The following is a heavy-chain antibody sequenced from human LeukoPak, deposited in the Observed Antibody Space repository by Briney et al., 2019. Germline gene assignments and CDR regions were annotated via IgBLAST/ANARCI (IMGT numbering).Heavy chain of an antibody. J-gene: IGHJ4*02. V-gene: IGHV4-4*07. CDR3: ARETGITIFGVVIRTYFYFDY. D-gene: IGHD3-3*01. CDR2: IYTSGST. Sequence: PLETLSLTCTVSGGPISSYYWSWIRQPAGKGLEWIGRIYTSGSTNYNPSLKSRVTISVDTSKNQFSLKLSSVTAADTAVYYCARETGITIFGVVIRTYFYFDYWGQGTLVTVSS. CDR1: GGPISSYY.